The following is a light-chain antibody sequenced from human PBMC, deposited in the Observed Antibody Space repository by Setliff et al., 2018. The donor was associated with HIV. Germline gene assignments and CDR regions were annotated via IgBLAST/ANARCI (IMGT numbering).Light chain of an antibody. CDR2: EVT. Sequence: QSVLTQPPSASGSPGQSVTISCTGTSGDVGGYNYVSWYQQYPGKAPKLLIHEVTKRPSGVPDRFSGSKSGNTASLTVSGLQAEDEADYYCSSYAGNKGDVFGTGTKV. J-gene: IGLJ1*01. CDR1: SGDVGGYNY. CDR3: SSYAGNKGDV. V-gene: IGLV2-8*01.